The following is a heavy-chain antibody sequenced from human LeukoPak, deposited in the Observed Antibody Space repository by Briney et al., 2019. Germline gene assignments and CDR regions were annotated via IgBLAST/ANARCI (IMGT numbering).Heavy chain of an antibody. CDR2: ISSSSSYI. CDR3: AKGQTYYYDSSGCFDY. J-gene: IGHJ4*02. CDR1: GFTFSSYS. Sequence: GGSLRLSCAASGFTFSSYSMNWVRQAPGKGLEWVSSISSSSSYIYYADSVKGRFTISRDNAKNSLYLQMNSLRAEDTAVYYCAKGQTYYYDSSGCFDYWGQGTLVTVSS. D-gene: IGHD3-22*01. V-gene: IGHV3-21*04.